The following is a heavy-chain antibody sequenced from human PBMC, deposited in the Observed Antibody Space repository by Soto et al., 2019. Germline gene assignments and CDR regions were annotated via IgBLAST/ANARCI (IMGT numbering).Heavy chain of an antibody. CDR1: GYTFTSYY. CDR2: INPSGGST. D-gene: IGHD3-3*01. V-gene: IGHV1-46*01. J-gene: IGHJ6*02. Sequence: GASVKVSCKASGYTFTSYYMHWVRQAPGQGLEWMGIINPSGGSTSYAQKFQGRVTMTRDTSTGTVYMELSSLRSEDTAVYYCARLPSYYDFWSSDMDVWGQGTTVTVSS. CDR3: ARLPSYYDFWSSDMDV.